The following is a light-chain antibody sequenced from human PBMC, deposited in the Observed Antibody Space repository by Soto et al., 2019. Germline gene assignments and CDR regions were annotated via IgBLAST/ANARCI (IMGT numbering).Light chain of an antibody. CDR2: DVS. Sequence: QSALTQPRSVSGSPGQSVTISCTGTSSDVGLYDYLSWYQQHPGKAPKLIISDVSKRPSGVPGRFSGSKSGNAAFLTISGLQAEDEAEYYCCSYAGTYTYVFGSGTKLTVL. V-gene: IGLV2-11*01. J-gene: IGLJ1*01. CDR1: SSDVGLYDY. CDR3: CSYAGTYTYV.